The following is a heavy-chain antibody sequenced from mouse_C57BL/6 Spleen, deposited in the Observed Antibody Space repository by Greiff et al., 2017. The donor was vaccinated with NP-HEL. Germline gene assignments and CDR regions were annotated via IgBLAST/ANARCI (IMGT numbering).Heavy chain of an antibody. J-gene: IGHJ4*01. CDR3: ARGRDFGYAMDY. V-gene: IGHV1-54*01. CDR2: INPGSGGT. Sequence: VQLQQSGAELVRPGTSVKVSCKASGYAFTNYLIEWVKQRPGQGLEWIGVINPGSGGTNYNEKFKGKATLTADKSSSTAYMQLSSLTSEDSAVYFCARGRDFGYAMDYWGQGTSVTVSS. CDR1: GYAFTNYL.